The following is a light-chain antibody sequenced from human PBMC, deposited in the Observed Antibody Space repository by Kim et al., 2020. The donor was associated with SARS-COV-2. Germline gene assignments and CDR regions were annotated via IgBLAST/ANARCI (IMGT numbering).Light chain of an antibody. CDR1: QSVSNY. CDR3: QQRNAWPRT. CDR2: DTS. V-gene: IGKV3-11*01. J-gene: IGKJ4*01. Sequence: ETVLTQSPATLSLSPGERATLSCRASQSVSNYLGWYQQKPGQAPRLLIYDTSNRVTGIPARFSGTGSGTDFTLTISSLEPEDFAVYYCQQRNAWPRTFGGGTKVDIK.